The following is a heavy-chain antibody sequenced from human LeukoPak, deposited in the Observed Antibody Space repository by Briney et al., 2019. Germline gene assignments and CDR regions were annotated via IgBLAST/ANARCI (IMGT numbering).Heavy chain of an antibody. CDR2: ISAHNGNT. CDR3: ARDHSYASRGGSFDY. Sequence: GASVKVSCKASGYSFTNYGISWVRQAPGQGLEWMGRISAHNGNTNYAQKLQGRVTMTTDTSTSTAYMELRTLRSDDTAVYYCARDHSYASRGGSFDYWGQGTLVTVSS. V-gene: IGHV1-18*01. J-gene: IGHJ4*02. D-gene: IGHD3-16*01. CDR1: GYSFTNYG.